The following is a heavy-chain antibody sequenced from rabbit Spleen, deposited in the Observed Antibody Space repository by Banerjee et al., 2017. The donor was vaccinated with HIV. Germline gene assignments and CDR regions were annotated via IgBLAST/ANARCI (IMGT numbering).Heavy chain of an antibody. CDR1: GFSFSSSYY. J-gene: IGHJ6*01. V-gene: IGHV1S40*01. CDR3: ARDPVIAGSAYYDL. D-gene: IGHD8-1*01. Sequence: QSLEESGGGLVQPEGSLTLTCTASGFSFSSSYYMCWVRQAPGKGLEWIGCIYAGSSGSTYYASWAKGRFTISKTSSTTVTLQMTSLTAADTATYFCARDPVIAGSAYYDLWGQGTLVTVS. CDR2: IYAGSSGST.